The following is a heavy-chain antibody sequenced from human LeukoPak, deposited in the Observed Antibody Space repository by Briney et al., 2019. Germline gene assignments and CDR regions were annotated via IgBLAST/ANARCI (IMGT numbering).Heavy chain of an antibody. Sequence: SETLSLTCAVYGGSFSGYYWSWIRQPPGKGLEWIGEINHSGSTNYNPSLKSRVTISVDTSKNQFSLKLSSVTAADTAVYYCARGISIVATISVRFDPWGQGTLVTVSS. CDR2: INHSGST. V-gene: IGHV4-34*01. CDR1: GGSFSGYY. CDR3: ARGISIVATISVRFDP. J-gene: IGHJ5*02. D-gene: IGHD5-12*01.